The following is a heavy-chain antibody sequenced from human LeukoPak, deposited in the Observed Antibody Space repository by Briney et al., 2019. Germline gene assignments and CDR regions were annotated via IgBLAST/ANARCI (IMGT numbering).Heavy chain of an antibody. CDR3: ARDSYGLGSNYFDP. V-gene: IGHV4-30-2*01. CDR2: VYHIVNT. Sequence: SQTLSLTCAVTGASVSSGGSSWVWIRQPPGKGLEWIGYVYHIVNTFYNPSLQSRVTISVDRAKNQVSLRLTSVTAADTAVYYCARDSYGLGSNYFDPWGQGTQVTVSS. D-gene: IGHD3-10*01. CDR1: GASVSSGGSS. J-gene: IGHJ5*02.